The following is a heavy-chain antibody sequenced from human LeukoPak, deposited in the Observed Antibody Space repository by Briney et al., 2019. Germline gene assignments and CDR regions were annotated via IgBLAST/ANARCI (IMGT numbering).Heavy chain of an antibody. CDR3: ARDNSSSWETPIFYFDY. CDR2: ISGSGGST. D-gene: IGHD6-13*01. J-gene: IGHJ4*02. V-gene: IGHV3-23*01. Sequence: GGSLRLSCAASGFTFSSYAMSWVRQAPGKGLEWVSAISGSGGSTYYADSVKGRFTISRDNAKNSLYLQMNSLRAEDTAVYYCARDNSSSWETPIFYFDYWGQGTLVTVSS. CDR1: GFTFSSYA.